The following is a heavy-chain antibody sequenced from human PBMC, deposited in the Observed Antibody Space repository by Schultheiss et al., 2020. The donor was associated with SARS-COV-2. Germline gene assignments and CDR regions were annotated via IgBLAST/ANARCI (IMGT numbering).Heavy chain of an antibody. Sequence: GGSLRLSCSASGFTFSSYGMHWVRQAPGKGLEWVAVISYDGSNKYYADSVKGRFTISRDNSKNTLYLQMNSLRAEDTAVYYCAKDSAYLPIVVVPADAFDIWGQGTMVTVSS. D-gene: IGHD2-2*01. CDR3: AKDSAYLPIVVVPADAFDI. CDR2: ISYDGSNK. J-gene: IGHJ3*02. V-gene: IGHV3-30*12. CDR1: GFTFSSYG.